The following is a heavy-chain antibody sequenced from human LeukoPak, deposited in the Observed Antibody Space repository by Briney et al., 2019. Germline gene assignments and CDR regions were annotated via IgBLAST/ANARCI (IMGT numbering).Heavy chain of an antibody. CDR3: ARDGGRAGIFYYYMDV. CDR1: GFTFSSYA. V-gene: IGHV3-64*01. CDR2: ISSNGGSK. J-gene: IGHJ6*03. Sequence: PGGALRLSCAASGFTFSSYAMHWVRQAPGQGLEYGSPISSNGGSKYYPTSLRGRSTISRDNSKNTLYLEMGSLRAEDMAVYYCARDGGRAGIFYYYMDVWGKGTTVTVSS. D-gene: IGHD3-16*01.